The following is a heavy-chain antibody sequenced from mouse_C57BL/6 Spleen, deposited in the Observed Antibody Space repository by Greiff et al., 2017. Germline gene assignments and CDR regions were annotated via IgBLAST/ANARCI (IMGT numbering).Heavy chain of an antibody. J-gene: IGHJ4*01. V-gene: IGHV1-52*01. Sequence: VQLQQPGAELVRPGSSVKLSCKASGYTFTSYWMHWVKQRHIQGLEWIGNIDPSDSETHYNQKFKDKATLTVDKSSSTAYMQLSSLPSEDSAVYYWARGYGKYYVYYAMDYWGQGTSVTVSS. D-gene: IGHD2-10*02. CDR1: GYTFTSYW. CDR3: ARGYGKYYVYYAMDY. CDR2: IDPSDSET.